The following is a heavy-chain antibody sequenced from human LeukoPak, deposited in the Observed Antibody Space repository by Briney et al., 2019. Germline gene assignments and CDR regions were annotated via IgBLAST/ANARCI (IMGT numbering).Heavy chain of an antibody. J-gene: IGHJ4*02. CDR2: ISGSGGST. CDR3: AKARLLTYYYDSSGYLFDY. V-gene: IGHV3-23*01. D-gene: IGHD3-22*01. Sequence: GGSLRLSCAASGFTFSSSAMSWVRQAPGKGLEWVSAISGSGGSTYYADSVKGRFTISRDNSKNTLYLQMNSLRAEDTAVYYCAKARLLTYYYDSSGYLFDYWGQGTLVTVSS. CDR1: GFTFSSSA.